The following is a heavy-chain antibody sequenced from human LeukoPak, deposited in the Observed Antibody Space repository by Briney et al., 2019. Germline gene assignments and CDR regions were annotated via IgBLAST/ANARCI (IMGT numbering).Heavy chain of an antibody. CDR3: AREGAAGYCSGGSCYPYWYFDL. Sequence: ASVKVSCKASGYTFTGYYMHWVRQAPGQGLEWMGWINPNSGGTNYAQKFQGRVTMTRDMSTSTVYMELSSLRSEDTAVYYCAREGAAGYCSGGSCYPYWYFDLWGRGTLVTVSS. D-gene: IGHD2-15*01. J-gene: IGHJ2*01. CDR2: INPNSGGT. V-gene: IGHV1-2*02. CDR1: GYTFTGYY.